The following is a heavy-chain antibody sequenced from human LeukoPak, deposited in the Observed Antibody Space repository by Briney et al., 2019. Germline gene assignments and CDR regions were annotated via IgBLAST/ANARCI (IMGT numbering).Heavy chain of an antibody. CDR2: SSGSGGSA. J-gene: IGHJ4*02. CDR1: GFTFTRYA. Sequence: GGSLRLSCVASGFTFTRYAMTWVRQAPGKGLEWVSGSSGSGGSAYYADSAKGRFTISRDNSKNTLYLQMNSLRAEDTAVYYCAKESPHFDYWGQGTLVTVSS. V-gene: IGHV3-23*01. CDR3: AKESPHFDY.